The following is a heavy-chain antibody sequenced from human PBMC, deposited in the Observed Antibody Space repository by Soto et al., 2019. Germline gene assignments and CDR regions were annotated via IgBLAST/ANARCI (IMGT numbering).Heavy chain of an antibody. CDR1: GFTFSSYA. V-gene: IGHV3-23*01. J-gene: IGHJ4*02. Sequence: EVQLLESGGGLVQPGGSLRLSCAASGFTFSSYAMSWVRQAPGKGLEWVSAISGSGGSTYYADSVKGRFTISRDNSKNTLYLQMNSLRAEDTAVYYCANSIALLVRSSWDYCDYWGQGTLVTVSS. CDR3: ANSIALLVRSSWDYCDY. D-gene: IGHD6-13*01. CDR2: ISGSGGST.